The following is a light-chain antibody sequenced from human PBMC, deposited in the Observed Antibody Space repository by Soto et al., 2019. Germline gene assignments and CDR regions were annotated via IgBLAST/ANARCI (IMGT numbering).Light chain of an antibody. J-gene: IGLJ2*01. CDR1: SSNIGSNT. CDR3: AAWDDSLNAVV. Sequence: QSVLTQPPSASGTPGQRVTISCSGSSSNIGSNTVNWYQQLPGTAPKLLIYGHNLRPSGVPDRFSGSKSGTSASLAICGLQSEDEADYYCAAWDDSLNAVVFGGGTKLTVL. CDR2: GHN. V-gene: IGLV1-44*01.